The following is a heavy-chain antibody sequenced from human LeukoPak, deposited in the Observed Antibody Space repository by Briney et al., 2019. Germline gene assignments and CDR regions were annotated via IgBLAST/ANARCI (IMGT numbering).Heavy chain of an antibody. CDR1: GFSFSSYS. D-gene: IGHD5-24*01. CDR2: ISSSRSTI. J-gene: IGHJ2*01. V-gene: IGHV3-48*04. Sequence: GGSLRLSCAASGFSFSSYSMNWVRQAPGKGLEWVSHISSSRSTIYYADSVKGRFTISRDNAKNSLYLQINSLRAEDTAVYYCAKDPMTTIGWYFDLWGRGTLVTVSS. CDR3: AKDPMTTIGWYFDL.